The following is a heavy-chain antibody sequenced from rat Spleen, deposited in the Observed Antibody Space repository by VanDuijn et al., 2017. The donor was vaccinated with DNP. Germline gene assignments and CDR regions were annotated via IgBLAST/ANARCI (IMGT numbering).Heavy chain of an antibody. V-gene: IGHV2S12*01. Sequence: VQLVESGGDLVQPGRSLKLSCVAFGFTFNNYWMTWIRQPPGRGLEWIAAMSSGGSTYYNSTLKSRLSISRDTSKSQVFLKMSSLQIEDTAIYFCTRDPLYNSGALDAWGQGTSVTVSS. CDR1: GFTFNNYW. D-gene: IGHD4-3*01. CDR3: TRDPLYNSGALDA. J-gene: IGHJ4*01. CDR2: MSSGGST.